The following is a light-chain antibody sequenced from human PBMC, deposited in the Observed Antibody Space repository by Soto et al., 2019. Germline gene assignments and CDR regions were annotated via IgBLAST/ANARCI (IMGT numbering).Light chain of an antibody. J-gene: IGKJ1*01. CDR1: QSVSSY. V-gene: IGKV3-15*01. CDR2: DAS. CDR3: QQYNNWPPKT. Sequence: IVLTRSPVTLSLSPGERATLSCRASQSVSSYLAWYQQKPGQAPRLLIYDASNRATGIPARFSGSGSGTEFTLTISSLQSEDFAVYYCQQYNNWPPKTFSQGTKVDIK.